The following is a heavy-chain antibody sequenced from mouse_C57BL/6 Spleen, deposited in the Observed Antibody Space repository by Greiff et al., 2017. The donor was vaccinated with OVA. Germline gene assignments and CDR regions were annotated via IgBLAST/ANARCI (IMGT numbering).Heavy chain of an antibody. D-gene: IGHD1-1*02. Sequence: VQLQQSGAELVRPGASVTLSCKASGYTFTDYEMHWVKQTPVHGLEWIGAIDPETGGTAYNQKFKGKAILTADKSSSTAYMELRSLTSEDSAVYYCTSGLMVAFDYWGQGTTLTVSS. V-gene: IGHV1-15*01. CDR1: GYTFTDYE. J-gene: IGHJ2*01. CDR3: TSGLMVAFDY. CDR2: IDPETGGT.